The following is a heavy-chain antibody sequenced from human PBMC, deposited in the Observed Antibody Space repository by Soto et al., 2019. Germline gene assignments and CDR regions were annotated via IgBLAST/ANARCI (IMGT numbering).Heavy chain of an antibody. CDR2: ISPYNGTT. CDR1: GYTFTTYG. Sequence: ASVKVSCKASGYTFTTYGISWVRQAPGQGLEWMGWISPYNGTTKYAEKFQGEMTMTTDTATSTAYMDLRSLRSDDTAVYYCARAKYSSSWYGGAKHYYYYGMDVWGQGTTVTVSS. V-gene: IGHV1-18*04. CDR3: ARAKYSSSWYGGAKHYYYYGMDV. J-gene: IGHJ6*02. D-gene: IGHD6-13*01.